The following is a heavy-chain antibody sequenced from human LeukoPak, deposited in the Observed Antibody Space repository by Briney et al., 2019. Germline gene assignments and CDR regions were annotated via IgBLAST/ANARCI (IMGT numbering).Heavy chain of an antibody. V-gene: IGHV3-23*01. D-gene: IGHD3-16*01. CDR3: ARDGGYYYGMDV. Sequence: GGSLRLSCAASGFTFSSYAMSWVRQAPGKGLEWVSAISGSGGNTYYADSVKGRFTISRDNSKNTLYLQMNSLRAEDTAVYYCARDGGYYYGMDVWGQGTTVTVSS. J-gene: IGHJ6*02. CDR1: GFTFSSYA. CDR2: ISGSGGNT.